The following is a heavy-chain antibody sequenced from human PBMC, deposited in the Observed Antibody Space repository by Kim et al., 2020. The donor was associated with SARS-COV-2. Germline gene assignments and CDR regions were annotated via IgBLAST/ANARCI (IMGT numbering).Heavy chain of an antibody. V-gene: IGHV4-61*02. CDR3: ARGAGGNWNDGGGFDY. Sequence: SETLSLTCTVSGGSISSGSYYWSWIRQPAGKGLEWIGRIYTSGSTNYNPSLKSRVTISVDTSKNQFSLKLSSVTAADTAVYYCARGAGGNWNDGGGFDYWGQGTLVTVSS. J-gene: IGHJ4*02. CDR1: GGSISSGSYY. D-gene: IGHD1-1*01. CDR2: IYTSGST.